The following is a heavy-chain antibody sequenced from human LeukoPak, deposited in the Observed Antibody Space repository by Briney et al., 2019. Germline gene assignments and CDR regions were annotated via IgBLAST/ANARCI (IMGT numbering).Heavy chain of an antibody. CDR2: INWNGGST. D-gene: IGHD1-1*01. J-gene: IGHJ4*02. CDR3: VRDLPRSQQLGLVDY. Sequence: PGGSLRLSCAASGFTFSSYNMNWVRQAPGKGLEWVSGINWNGGSTGYADSVKGRFTISRDNAKNSLYLQMNSLRAEDTALYYCVRDLPRSQQLGLVDYWGQGTLVTVSS. CDR1: GFTFSSYN. V-gene: IGHV3-20*04.